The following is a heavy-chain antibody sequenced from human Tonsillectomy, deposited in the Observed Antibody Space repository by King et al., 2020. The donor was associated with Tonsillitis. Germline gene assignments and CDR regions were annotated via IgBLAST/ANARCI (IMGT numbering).Heavy chain of an antibody. CDR2: INTETGNP. CDR3: ARDGGSDPYGMDV. V-gene: IGHV7-4-1*02. CDR1: GYIFTHYA. D-gene: IGHD3-10*01. J-gene: IGHJ6*02. Sequence: QLVQSGSEFKKPGASLKVSCKASGYIFTHYAMNWVRQAPGQGLEWMGWINTETGNPTYAQGFTGHYVFSLDTSVSTAYLQISSLKAEDTAIYYCARDGGSDPYGMDVWGQGTTVTVS.